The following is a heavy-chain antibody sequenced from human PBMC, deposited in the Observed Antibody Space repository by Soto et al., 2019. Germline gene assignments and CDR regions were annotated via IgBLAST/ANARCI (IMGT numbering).Heavy chain of an antibody. Sequence: QVQLVQSGAEVKKPGSSVKVSCKASGGTFSSYTISWVRQAPGQGLEWMGRIIPILGIANYAQKFQGRVTITADKSTSTAYMELSSLRSEDTAVYYCARDRDIVVVVAATRSGMDVWGQGTTVTVSS. CDR1: GGTFSSYT. J-gene: IGHJ6*02. CDR3: ARDRDIVVVVAATRSGMDV. CDR2: IIPILGIA. D-gene: IGHD2-15*01. V-gene: IGHV1-69*08.